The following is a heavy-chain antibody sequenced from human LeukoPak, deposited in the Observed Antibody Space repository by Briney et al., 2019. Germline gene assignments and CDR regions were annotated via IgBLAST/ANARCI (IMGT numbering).Heavy chain of an antibody. J-gene: IGHJ4*02. CDR3: ARGGAAAETSAPDH. D-gene: IGHD6-13*01. V-gene: IGHV1-8*01. CDR2: LSTDSDAT. Sequence: GASVKVSCKMFGYTFTSHDINWVRQAPGQGREWMGGLSTDSDATGYAQKSPGRVSMTRDNSIDTAYMELRGLKSDDTAVSYCARGGAAAETSAPDHWGRGTLVTVSA. CDR1: GYTFTSHD.